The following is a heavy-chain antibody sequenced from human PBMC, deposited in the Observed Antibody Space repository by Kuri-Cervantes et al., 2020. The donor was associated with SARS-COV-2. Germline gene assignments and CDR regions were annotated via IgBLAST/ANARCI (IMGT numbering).Heavy chain of an antibody. CDR2: ISGSGGST. V-gene: IGHV3-23*01. CDR1: GFTFSSYA. CDR3: AKTLRVYRSSPFDY. Sequence: GGSLRLSCAASGFTFSSYAMSWVRQAPGKGLEWVSAISGSGGSTYYADSVKGRFTICRDNSKNTLYLQMNSLRAEDTAVYYCAKTLRVYRSSPFDYWGQGTLVTVSS. D-gene: IGHD6-13*01. J-gene: IGHJ4*02.